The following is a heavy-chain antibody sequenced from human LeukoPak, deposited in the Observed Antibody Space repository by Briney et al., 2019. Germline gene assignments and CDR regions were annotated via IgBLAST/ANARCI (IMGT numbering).Heavy chain of an antibody. CDR2: IYPGDSDT. CDR3: ARRGRDAFDI. D-gene: IGHD5-12*01. Sequence: GESLQISFQGSGYSFTSYWIGWVRPLPGKGLEWMGIIYPGDSDTSYSPSFQGQVTISADKSISTAYLQWSSLKASDTAMDYCARRGRDAFDIWGQGTMVTVSS. V-gene: IGHV5-51*01. J-gene: IGHJ3*02. CDR1: GYSFTSYW.